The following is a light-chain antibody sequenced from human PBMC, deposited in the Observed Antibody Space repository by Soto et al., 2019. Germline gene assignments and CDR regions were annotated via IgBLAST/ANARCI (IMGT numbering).Light chain of an antibody. Sequence: EIVMTQSPATLSVSPGERATLSCRASQSVSSTLAWYQQKPGQAPRLLIYGASTTATGIPARFSGSGSGTEFTLTISGPQSQTFAVELWQQYNNFGQGTKLEIK. CDR3: QQYNN. CDR1: QSVSST. CDR2: GAS. V-gene: IGKV3D-15*01. J-gene: IGKJ2*01.